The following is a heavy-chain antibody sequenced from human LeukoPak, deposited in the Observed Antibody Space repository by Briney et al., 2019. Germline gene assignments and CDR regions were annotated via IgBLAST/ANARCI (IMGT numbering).Heavy chain of an antibody. Sequence: SETLSLTCTVSGYSISSGYYWGWIRQPPGKGLEWIGSIYHSGSTYYNPSLKSRVTISVDTSKNQFSLKLSSVTAADTAVYYCARSRGNVDTAIRWFDPWGQGTLVTVSS. D-gene: IGHD5-18*01. V-gene: IGHV4-38-2*02. CDR1: GYSISSGYY. J-gene: IGHJ5*02. CDR2: IYHSGST. CDR3: ARSRGNVDTAIRWFDP.